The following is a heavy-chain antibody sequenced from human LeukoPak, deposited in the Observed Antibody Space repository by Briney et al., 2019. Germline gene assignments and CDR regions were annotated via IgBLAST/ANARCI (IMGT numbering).Heavy chain of an antibody. CDR1: GGSFSGYY. V-gene: IGHV4-34*01. D-gene: IGHD6-13*01. J-gene: IGHJ4*02. Sequence: SETLSLTCAVYGGSFSGYYWSWIRQPPGKGLEGIGEINHSGSTNYNPSLKSRVTISVDTSKNQFSLKLSSVTAADTAVYYCARGPTWVRRIAAADPFRYWGQGTLVTVSS. CDR3: ARGPTWVRRIAAADPFRY. CDR2: INHSGST.